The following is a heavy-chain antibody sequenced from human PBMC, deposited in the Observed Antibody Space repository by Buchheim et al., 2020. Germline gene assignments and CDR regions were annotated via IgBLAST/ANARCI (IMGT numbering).Heavy chain of an antibody. J-gene: IGHJ4*02. Sequence: QVQLQESGPGLVKPSETLSLTCTVSGGSISSYYWSWIRQPPGGGLECIAYIHYSGSTNYNPSLKSRVTISVDTTKHQFSLKVSSVTAADTAVYYCARQGHYGDYDNWGQGTL. V-gene: IGHV4-59*08. D-gene: IGHD4-17*01. CDR3: ARQGHYGDYDN. CDR1: GGSISSYY. CDR2: IHYSGST.